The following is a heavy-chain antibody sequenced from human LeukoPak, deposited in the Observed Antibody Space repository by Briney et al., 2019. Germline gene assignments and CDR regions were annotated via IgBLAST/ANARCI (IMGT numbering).Heavy chain of an antibody. V-gene: IGHV4-61*02. CDR2: IFASGSS. D-gene: IGHD5-12*01. CDR1: GGSISSGSYY. CDR3: ARDSRGGYYYFDY. J-gene: IGHJ4*02. Sequence: SETLSLTCTVSGGSISSGSYYWSWLRQPAGKGLEWIGRIFASGSSNYNPSLKSRVTISVDTSKNQFYLKLTSVTAADTAVYYCARDSRGGYYYFDYWGQGTLVTVSS.